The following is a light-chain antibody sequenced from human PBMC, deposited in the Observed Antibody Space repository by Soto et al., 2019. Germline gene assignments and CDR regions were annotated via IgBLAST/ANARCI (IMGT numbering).Light chain of an antibody. CDR3: QQPRA. CDR1: QGISSY. Sequence: DIQLTQSPSFLSASVGDRVTITCRASQGISSYLAWYQQKPGKAPKLLIYAASTLQSGVPSRFSGSGSGTEFTLTISSLQPEDFATYYCQQPRAFGGGPKVEIK. J-gene: IGKJ4*01. CDR2: AAS. V-gene: IGKV1-9*01.